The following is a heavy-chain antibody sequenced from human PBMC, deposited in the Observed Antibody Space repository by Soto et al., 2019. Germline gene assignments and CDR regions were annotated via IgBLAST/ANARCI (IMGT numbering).Heavy chain of an antibody. CDR3: ARAPMVLSRSYFDS. CDR2: ISYIGNT. J-gene: IGHJ4*02. D-gene: IGHD2-8*01. V-gene: IGHV4-59*01. CDR1: GCAISNFY. Sequence: SETLSLTSPFSGCAISNFYGILLRQHPGKGLEWIGYISYIGNTNYNPSLKSRVSISVDTSKNQLSLNLTSVTAADTAVYYCARAPMVLSRSYFDSWGQGTPVTVSA.